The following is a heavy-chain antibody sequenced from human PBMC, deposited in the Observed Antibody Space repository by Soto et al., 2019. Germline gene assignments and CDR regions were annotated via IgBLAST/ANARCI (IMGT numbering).Heavy chain of an antibody. J-gene: IGHJ4*02. D-gene: IGHD3-22*01. CDR1: GFTFSDYY. Sequence: LRLSCAASGFTFSDYYMTWIRQAPGKGLEWISYISSSSTYINYADSVKGRFTISRDNAKSSLSLQMNSLRAEDTALYYCARVKEGGYREPGYWGQGTLVTVSS. CDR2: ISSSSTYI. V-gene: IGHV3-11*06. CDR3: ARVKEGGYREPGY.